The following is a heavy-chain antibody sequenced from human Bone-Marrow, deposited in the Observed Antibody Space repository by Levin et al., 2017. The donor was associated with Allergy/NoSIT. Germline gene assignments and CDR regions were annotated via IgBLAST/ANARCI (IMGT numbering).Heavy chain of an antibody. CDR1: GGSISTGGFH. CDR3: AGEDGYVFDY. D-gene: IGHD5-24*01. V-gene: IGHV4-31*03. Sequence: SETLSLTCSLSGGSISTGGFHWSWVRQRPGKGLEWIGYIYYSGNTYYNPSLQSRLSISIDTSKNQFSLRLTSVTAADTAVYYCAGEDGYVFDYWGQGTLVTVSS. CDR2: IYYSGNT. J-gene: IGHJ4*02.